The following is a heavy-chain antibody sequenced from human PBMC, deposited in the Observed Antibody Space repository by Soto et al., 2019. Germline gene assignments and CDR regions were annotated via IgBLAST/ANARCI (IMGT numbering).Heavy chain of an antibody. D-gene: IGHD3-3*01. CDR2: INEDGTEK. V-gene: IGHV3-7*01. CDR3: ARDLRGTIFGVVTLYYYYMDV. J-gene: IGHJ6*03. Sequence: GGSLRLSCAASGFAFSRSCMSWVRQAPGKGLEWVAHINEDGTEKSYVDSVKGRFTISRDDAKNSLFLRMNSLRAEDTVVYYCARDLRGTIFGVVTLYYYYMDVWGKGAPVTVSS. CDR1: GFAFSRSC.